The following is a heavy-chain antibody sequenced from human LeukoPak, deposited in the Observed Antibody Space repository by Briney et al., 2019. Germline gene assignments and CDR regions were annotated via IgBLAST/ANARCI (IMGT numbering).Heavy chain of an antibody. CDR1: GYSFTSYW. Sequence: GESLKISCKGSGYSFTSYWIGWVRQMPGKGLEWMGIIYPGDSDTRYSPSFQGQVTISADKSISTAYLQWSSLKASDTAMYYCARHFSPVFNFWSGLCYFDYWGQGTLVTVSS. J-gene: IGHJ4*02. CDR2: IYPGDSDT. V-gene: IGHV5-51*01. D-gene: IGHD3-3*01. CDR3: ARHFSPVFNFWSGLCYFDY.